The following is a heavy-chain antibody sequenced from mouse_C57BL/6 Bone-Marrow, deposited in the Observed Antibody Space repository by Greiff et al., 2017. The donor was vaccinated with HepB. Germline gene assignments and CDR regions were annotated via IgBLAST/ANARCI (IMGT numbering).Heavy chain of an antibody. CDR3: ARSGLLRYSFYAMYY. V-gene: IGHV14-2*01. Sequence: EVKLVESGAELVKPGASVKLSCTASGFNIKDYYMHWVKQRTEQGLEWIGRIDPEDGETKYAPKFQGKATITAYTSSNTAYLQLSSLTSEDTAVYYCARSGLLRYSFYAMYYWGQGTSVTVSS. J-gene: IGHJ4*01. CDR1: GFNIKDYY. D-gene: IGHD1-1*01. CDR2: IDPEDGET.